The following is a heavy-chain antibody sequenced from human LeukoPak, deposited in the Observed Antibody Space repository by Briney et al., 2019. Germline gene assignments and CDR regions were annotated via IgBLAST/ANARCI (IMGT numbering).Heavy chain of an antibody. Sequence: ESGPTLVNPTQTLTLTCTFSGFSLGTTGVSVGWIRQPPGKALEWLALIHWDDDKRYSPSLKSRLTITKDTSKSQVVLTMTNMDPVDTATYYCAHSLSMVAVISDGSYFDSWGQGTPVTVSS. J-gene: IGHJ4*02. CDR1: GFSLGTTGVS. V-gene: IGHV2-5*02. D-gene: IGHD3-22*01. CDR2: IHWDDDK. CDR3: AHSLSMVAVISDGSYFDS.